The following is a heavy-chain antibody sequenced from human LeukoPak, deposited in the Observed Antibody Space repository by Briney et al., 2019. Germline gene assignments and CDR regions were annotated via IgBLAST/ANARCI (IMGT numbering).Heavy chain of an antibody. CDR2: IYYSGST. CDR3: VTDWGLQRLSY. Sequence: ASETLSLTCTVSGGSISSGGYYWSWIRQHPGKGLEWIGYIYYSGSTYYNPSLKSRVTISVDTSKNQFSLKLSSVTAADTAVYYCVTDWGLQRLSYWGQGTLVTVSS. J-gene: IGHJ4*02. CDR1: GGSISSGGYY. D-gene: IGHD3-16*02. V-gene: IGHV4-31*03.